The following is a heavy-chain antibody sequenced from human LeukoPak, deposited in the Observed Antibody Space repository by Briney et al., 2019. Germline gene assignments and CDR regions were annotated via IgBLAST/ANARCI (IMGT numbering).Heavy chain of an antibody. CDR1: GGTFSSYA. CDR3: ARAGGYCSGGSCYLLSPQDNWFDP. D-gene: IGHD2-15*01. Sequence: SVTVSFKASGGTFSSYAISWVRQAPGQGREWMGRIIPILGIANYAQKFQGRGTITADKSTSTAHMELSSLRSEDTAVYYCARAGGYCSGGSCYLLSPQDNWFDPWGQGTLVTVSS. J-gene: IGHJ5*02. CDR2: IIPILGIA. V-gene: IGHV1-69*04.